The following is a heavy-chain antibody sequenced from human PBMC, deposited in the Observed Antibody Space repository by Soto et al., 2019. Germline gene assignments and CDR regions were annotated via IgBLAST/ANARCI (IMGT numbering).Heavy chain of an antibody. CDR3: ARHEWLQLWLVTEY. D-gene: IGHD5-18*01. V-gene: IGHV4-39*01. CDR1: VDSIGISTNY. Sequence: PAETLSVTWSVSVDSIGISTNYWGWIRQPPGKGLEWIGTIYHSGNTYYNPTLKSRVAISVDMSKNQFSLRLNSVTAADTAVYYCARHEWLQLWLVTEYWGQGAMVTVSS. CDR2: IYHSGNT. J-gene: IGHJ4*02.